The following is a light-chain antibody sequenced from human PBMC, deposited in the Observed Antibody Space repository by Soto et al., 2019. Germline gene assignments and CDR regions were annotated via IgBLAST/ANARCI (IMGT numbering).Light chain of an antibody. V-gene: IGLV2-14*03. CDR1: RSDVGAYDY. CDR2: EVS. CDR3: SSYTSSSTRV. Sequence: QSVLTQPASVSGSPGQSITISCPGTRSDVGAYDYVSWYQQHPDKAPKLMIYEVSNRPSGVSNRFSGSKSVNTATLTISGLQAEDEADYYCSSYTSSSTRVFGTGTKVTVL. J-gene: IGLJ1*01.